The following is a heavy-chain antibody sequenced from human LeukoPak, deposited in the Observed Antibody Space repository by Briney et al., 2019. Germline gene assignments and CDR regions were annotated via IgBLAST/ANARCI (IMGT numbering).Heavy chain of an antibody. Sequence: SETLSLTCTVSGGSISSSSYYWGWIRQPPGKGLEWIGSIYYSGSTYYNPSLKSRVTISVDTSKNQFSLELNSVTAADTAVYYCARERKSGYGGSGSYPYFPNWFDPWGQGTLVTVSS. J-gene: IGHJ5*02. CDR3: ARERKSGYGGSGSYPYFPNWFDP. V-gene: IGHV4-39*07. CDR2: IYYSGST. D-gene: IGHD3-10*01. CDR1: GGSISSSSYY.